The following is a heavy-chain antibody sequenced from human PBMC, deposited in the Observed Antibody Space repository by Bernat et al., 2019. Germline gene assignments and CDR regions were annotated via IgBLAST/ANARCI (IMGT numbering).Heavy chain of an antibody. V-gene: IGHV3-21*05. CDR2: ISSSSSYI. D-gene: IGHD6-19*01. CDR3: AREHSSGWYVVPYYYYYMDV. J-gene: IGHJ6*03. CDR1: GFTFSSYS. Sequence: EVQLVESGGGLVKPGGSLRLSCAASGFTFSSYSMNWVRQAPGKGLEWVSYISSSSSYIYYADSVKGRFTISRDNAKNSLYLQMNSLGAEDTAVYYCAREHSSGWYVVPYYYYYMDVWGKGTTVTVSS.